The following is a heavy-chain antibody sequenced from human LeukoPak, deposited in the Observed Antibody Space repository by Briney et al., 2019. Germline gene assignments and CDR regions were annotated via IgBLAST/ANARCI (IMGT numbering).Heavy chain of an antibody. D-gene: IGHD3-22*01. Sequence: SVKVSCKASGCTYSNHAISWVRQAPGQGPEWMGGIISRFGTANYAQKFQGRVTITTDESTSTAYIELSSLRSEDTAVYYCARDGGYDSSGYPMDYWGQGTLVTVSS. CDR2: IISRFGTA. CDR1: GCTYSNHA. V-gene: IGHV1-69*05. CDR3: ARDGGYDSSGYPMDY. J-gene: IGHJ4*02.